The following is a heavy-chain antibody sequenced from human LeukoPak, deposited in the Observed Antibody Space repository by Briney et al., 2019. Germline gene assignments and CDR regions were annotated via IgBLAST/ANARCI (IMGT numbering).Heavy chain of an antibody. CDR3: AKGLCPFGVCYGMDV. D-gene: IGHD3-10*01. Sequence: GGSLRLSCAASGFTFSSYGMHWVRQAPGKGLEWVAVISYDGSNKYYADSVKGRFTISRDNSKNTLYLQMNSLRAEDTAVYYCAKGLCPFGVCYGMDVWGKGTTVTVSS. CDR2: ISYDGSNK. J-gene: IGHJ6*04. CDR1: GFTFSSYG. V-gene: IGHV3-30*18.